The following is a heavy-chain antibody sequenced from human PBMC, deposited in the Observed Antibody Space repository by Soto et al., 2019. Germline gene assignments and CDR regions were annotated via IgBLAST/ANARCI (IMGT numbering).Heavy chain of an antibody. CDR1: GFTFSDYY. Sequence: QVQLVESGGGLVKPGGSLRLSCAASGFTFSDYYMSWIRQAPGKGLEWVSYISSSSSYTNYADSVKGRFTISRDNAKNSLYLQMSSLRAEDTAVYYCAVLYSYGIDYWGQGTLVTVSS. V-gene: IGHV3-11*05. CDR3: AVLYSYGIDY. D-gene: IGHD5-18*01. J-gene: IGHJ4*02. CDR2: ISSSSSYT.